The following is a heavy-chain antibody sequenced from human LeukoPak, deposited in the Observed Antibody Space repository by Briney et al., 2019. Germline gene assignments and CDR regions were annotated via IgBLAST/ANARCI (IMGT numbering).Heavy chain of an antibody. V-gene: IGHV3-43*01. CDR1: GFTFEDYT. J-gene: IGHJ4*02. Sequence: GGSLRLSCAASGFTFEDYTMHWVRQAPGKTVEWVSLIRSAATTYYSASVKGRSTISTDNSKASLYLRMRSLRSEDTPFDYSVKDISYESSGSFFASWGQGTLLTV. CDR2: IRSAATT. D-gene: IGHD3-22*01. CDR3: VKDISYESSGSFFAS.